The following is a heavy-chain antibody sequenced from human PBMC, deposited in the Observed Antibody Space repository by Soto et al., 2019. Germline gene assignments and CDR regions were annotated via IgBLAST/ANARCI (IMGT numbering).Heavy chain of an antibody. Sequence: PSETLSLTCTVSGGSISSYYWSWIRQPPGKGLEWIGYIYYSGSTNYNPSLKSRVTISVDTSKNQFSLKLSSVAAADTAVYYCASVGFGGYGVSPYHYCGIDVRGQGTTVTGFS. D-gene: IGHD4-17*01. CDR1: GGSISSYY. CDR3: ASVGFGGYGVSPYHYCGIDV. J-gene: IGHJ6*02. V-gene: IGHV4-59*01. CDR2: IYYSGST.